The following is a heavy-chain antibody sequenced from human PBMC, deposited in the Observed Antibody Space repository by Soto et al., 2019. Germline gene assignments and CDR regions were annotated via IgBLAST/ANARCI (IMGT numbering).Heavy chain of an antibody. Sequence: SETLSLTCTVSGGSISSYYWSWIRQPPGKGLEWIGYIYCSGSTNYNPSLKSRVTISVDTSKNQFSLKLSSVTAAETAVYYCARAHAGDYVFDYWGQGTLVTVSS. J-gene: IGHJ4*02. CDR2: IYCSGST. CDR1: GGSISSYY. V-gene: IGHV4-59*01. D-gene: IGHD4-17*01. CDR3: ARAHAGDYVFDY.